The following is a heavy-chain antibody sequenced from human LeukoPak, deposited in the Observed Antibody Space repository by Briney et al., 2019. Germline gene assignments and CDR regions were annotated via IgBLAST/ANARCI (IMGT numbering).Heavy chain of an antibody. CDR1: GYTFTSYY. CDR2: INPSGGST. V-gene: IGHV1-46*01. CDR3: ARATSSSSPYFDY. Sequence: GASVKVSCKASGYTFTSYYMHWVRQAPGQGLEWMGIINPSGGSTSYAQKFQGRVTMTRDTSISTAYMELSRLRSDDTAVYYCARATSSSSPYFDYWGQGTLVTVSS. J-gene: IGHJ4*02. D-gene: IGHD6-6*01.